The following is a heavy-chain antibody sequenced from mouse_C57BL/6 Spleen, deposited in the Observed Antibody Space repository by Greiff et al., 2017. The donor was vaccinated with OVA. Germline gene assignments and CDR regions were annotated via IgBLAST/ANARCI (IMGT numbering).Heavy chain of an antibody. J-gene: IGHJ4*01. CDR1: GYSITSGYY. CDR2: ISYDGSN. CDR3: ARTGDYSNYDAMDY. Sequence: EVKLQESGPGLVKPSQSLSLTCSVTGYSITSGYYWNWIRQFPGNKLEWMGYISYDGSNNYNPSLKNRISITRDTSKNQFFLKLNSVTTEDTATYYCARTGDYSNYDAMDYWGQGTSVTVSS. V-gene: IGHV3-6*01. D-gene: IGHD2-5*01.